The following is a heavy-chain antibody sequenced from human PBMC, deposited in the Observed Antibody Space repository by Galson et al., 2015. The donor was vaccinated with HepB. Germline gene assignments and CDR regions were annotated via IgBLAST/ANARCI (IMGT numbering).Heavy chain of an antibody. J-gene: IGHJ4*02. V-gene: IGHV7-4-1*02. CDR1: GYTFTNYA. CDR2: ININTGNP. Sequence: SVKVSCKASGYTFTNYALNWVRKAPGQGLEWMGWININTGNPTYAQGFTGRFVFSLDTSVSTADLQISSLKADDTAVYYCARFPAYYFDYWGQGTLVTVSS. CDR3: ARFPAYYFDY.